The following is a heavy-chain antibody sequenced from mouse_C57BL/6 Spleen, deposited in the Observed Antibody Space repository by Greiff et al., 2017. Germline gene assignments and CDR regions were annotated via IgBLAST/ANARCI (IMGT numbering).Heavy chain of an antibody. V-gene: IGHV1-76*01. CDR2: IYPGSGNT. CDR3: ARETGSYYYAMDY. D-gene: IGHD4-1*01. J-gene: IGHJ4*01. CDR1: GYTFTDYY. Sequence: VKLQQSGAELVRPGASVKLSCKASGYTFTDYYINWVKQRPGQGLEWIARIYPGSGNTYYNEKFKGKATLTAEKSSSTAYMQLSSLTSEDSAVYFCARETGSYYYAMDYWGQGTSVTVSS.